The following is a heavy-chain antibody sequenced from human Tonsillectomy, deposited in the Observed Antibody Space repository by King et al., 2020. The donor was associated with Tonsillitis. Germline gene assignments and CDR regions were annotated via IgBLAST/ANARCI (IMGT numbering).Heavy chain of an antibody. CDR2: IDPSASLA. CDR1: GYRFSNYW. V-gene: IGHV5-10-1*01. J-gene: IGHJ5*02. Sequence: QLVQSGAEVKKPGESLRISCKASGYRFSNYWISWMRQMPGKGLEWMGTIDPSASLATYNPSFEGHVTMSVDRSINTAYLQFSSLKAPDSAMYYCARLAPGGEAVAWLSWFDPWGQGTLVAVSS. CDR3: ARLAPGGEAVAWLSWFDP. D-gene: IGHD3-22*01.